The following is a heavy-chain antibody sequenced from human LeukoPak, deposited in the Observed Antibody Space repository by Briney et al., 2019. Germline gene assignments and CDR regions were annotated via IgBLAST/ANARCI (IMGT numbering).Heavy chain of an antibody. V-gene: IGHV4-59*01. Sequence: SETLSLTCTVSGGSISSYYWSWIRRPPGKGLKWIGNIYYSGYTTYSPSLRSRVTISVDTSKNQFSLKLSSVTAADTAVYYCARETSQKGAHYMDVWGKGTTITTSS. CDR2: IYYSGYT. J-gene: IGHJ6*03. CDR3: ARETSQKGAHYMDV. CDR1: GGSISSYY. D-gene: IGHD3-16*01.